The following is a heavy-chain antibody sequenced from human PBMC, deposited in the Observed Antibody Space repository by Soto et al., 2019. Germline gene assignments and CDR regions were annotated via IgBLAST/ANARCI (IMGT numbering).Heavy chain of an antibody. V-gene: IGHV1-69*02. CDR3: ARGASYDMLTGDYYYYYGMDV. CDR2: IIPILGIA. D-gene: IGHD3-9*01. CDR1: GGTFSSYT. J-gene: IGHJ6*02. Sequence: ASVKVSCKASGGTFSSYTISWVRQAPGQGLEWMGRIIPILGIANYAQKFQGRVTITADKSTSTAYMELSSLRSEDTVVDYFARGASYDMLTGDYYYYYGMDVWGQGTTVTVSS.